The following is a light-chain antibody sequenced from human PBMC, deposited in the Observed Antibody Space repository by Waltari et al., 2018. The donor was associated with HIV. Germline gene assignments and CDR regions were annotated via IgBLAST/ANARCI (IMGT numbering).Light chain of an antibody. CDR1: SSDVGGYDY. CDR3: SSYTSSSALDVV. CDR2: YVS. V-gene: IGLV2-14*03. J-gene: IGLJ2*01. Sequence: QSALTQPASVSGSPGQSITISCTGTSSDVGGYDYVSCYQQHPGKAHKLMLFYVSNRPSGVSNRFSGSKSGNTASLTISGLQAEDEADYYCSSYTSSSALDVVFGGGTKLTVL.